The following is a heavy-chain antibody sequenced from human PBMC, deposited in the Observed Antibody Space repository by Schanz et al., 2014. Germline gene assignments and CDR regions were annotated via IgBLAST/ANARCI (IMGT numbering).Heavy chain of an antibody. Sequence: QLMQSGSEVRKPGASVKVSCEASGYTFTSYYIHWFRQAPGQGLEWMGLINPSVGNTNYAQKFRGRVTMTRDTSTSTVYMELSSLRSEDTAVYYCAKGRFGELSAFDIWGQGTMVTVSS. CDR3: AKGRFGELSAFDI. CDR2: INPSVGNT. J-gene: IGHJ3*02. V-gene: IGHV1-46*01. D-gene: IGHD3-10*01. CDR1: GYTFTSYY.